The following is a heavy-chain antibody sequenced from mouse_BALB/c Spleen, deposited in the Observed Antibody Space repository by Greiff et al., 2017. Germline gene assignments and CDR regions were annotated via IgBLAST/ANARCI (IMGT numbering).Heavy chain of an antibody. D-gene: IGHD2-14*01. CDR1: GFTFSSYG. CDR2: INSNGGST. V-gene: IGHV5-6-3*01. Sequence: EVKLVESGGGLVQPGGSLKLSCAASGFTFSSYGMSWVRQTPDKRLELVATINSNGGSTYYPDSVKGRFTISRDNAKNTLYLQMSSLKSEDTAMFYCARDNYRYGAGTGWYFDVWGAGTTVTVSS. CDR3: ARDNYRYGAGTGWYFDV. J-gene: IGHJ1*01.